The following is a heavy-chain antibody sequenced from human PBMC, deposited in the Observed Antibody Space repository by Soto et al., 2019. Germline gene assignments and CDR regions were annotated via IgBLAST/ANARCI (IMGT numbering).Heavy chain of an antibody. J-gene: IGHJ6*02. Sequence: SETLSLTCAVYGGSFSGYYWSWIRQPPGKGLEWIGEINHSGSTNYNPSLKSRVTISVDTSKNQFSLKLSSVTAADTAVYYCARPSVAGYYYGMDVWGQGTTVTVSS. V-gene: IGHV4-34*01. CDR1: GGSFSGYY. CDR3: ARPSVAGYYYGMDV. CDR2: INHSGST. D-gene: IGHD6-19*01.